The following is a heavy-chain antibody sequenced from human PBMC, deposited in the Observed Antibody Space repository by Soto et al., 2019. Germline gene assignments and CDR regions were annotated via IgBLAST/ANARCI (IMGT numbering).Heavy chain of an antibody. D-gene: IGHD3-10*01. CDR2: ISAYNGNT. J-gene: IGHJ4*02. Sequence: GASVKVSCKASGYTFTSYYISWVRQAPGQGLEWMGWISAYNGNTNYAQKLQGRVTMTTDTSTSTAYMELRSLRSDDTAVYYCARDWAGLWFGELSHEYYFDYWGQGTLVTVSS. CDR1: GYTFTSYY. V-gene: IGHV1-18*01. CDR3: ARDWAGLWFGELSHEYYFDY.